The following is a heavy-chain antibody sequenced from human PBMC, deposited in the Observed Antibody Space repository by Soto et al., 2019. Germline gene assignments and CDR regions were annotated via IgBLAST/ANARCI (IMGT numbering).Heavy chain of an antibody. D-gene: IGHD3-22*01. V-gene: IGHV1-8*01. Sequence: ASVKVSCKASGYTFTSYDINWVRQATGQGLEWMGWMNPNSGNTGYAQKFQGRVTMTRNTSISTAYMELSSLRSEDTAVYYCARRKGDYYDSSGYHYYFDYWGQGTLVTVSS. CDR3: ARRKGDYYDSSGYHYYFDY. CDR1: GYTFTSYD. CDR2: MNPNSGNT. J-gene: IGHJ4*02.